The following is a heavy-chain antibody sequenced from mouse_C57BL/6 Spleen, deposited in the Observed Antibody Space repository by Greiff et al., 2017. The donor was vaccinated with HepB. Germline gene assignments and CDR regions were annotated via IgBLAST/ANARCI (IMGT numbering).Heavy chain of an antibody. CDR2: ISGGGGNT. J-gene: IGHJ2*01. D-gene: IGHD1-1*01. V-gene: IGHV5-9*01. Sequence: EVQLVESGGGLVKPGGSLKLSCAASGFTFSSYTMSWVRQTPEKRLEWVATISGGGGNTYYPDSVKGRFTISRDNAKNTLYLQMSSLRSEDTALYYCARQGITTVVATDYYFDYWGQGTTLTVSS. CDR1: GFTFSSYT. CDR3: ARQGITTVVATDYYFDY.